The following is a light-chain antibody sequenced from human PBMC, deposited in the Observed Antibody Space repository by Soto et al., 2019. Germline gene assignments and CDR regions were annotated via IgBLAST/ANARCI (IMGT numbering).Light chain of an antibody. CDR3: SSYTSSSTYV. J-gene: IGLJ1*01. Sequence: QSALTQPASVSGSPGQSITISCTGTSSDVGGYNFVSWYQQHPGTAPNLMIYDVTNRPSGVSNLFAGSKSGNTASLTICVLQAEDEADYYCSSYTSSSTYVFGAGTQLTVL. V-gene: IGLV2-14*01. CDR2: DVT. CDR1: SSDVGGYNF.